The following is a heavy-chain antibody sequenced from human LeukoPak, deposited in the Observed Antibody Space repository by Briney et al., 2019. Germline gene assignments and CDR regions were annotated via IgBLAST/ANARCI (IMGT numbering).Heavy chain of an antibody. CDR3: ASHYDFWSGYPAVY. J-gene: IGHJ4*02. Sequence: GGSLRLSCAASGFTFSDYYMSWIRQAPGKGLEWVSYISSSGSTIYYADSVKGRFTISRDNAKNSLYLQMNSLRAEDTAVYYCASHYDFWSGYPAVYWGQGTLVTVSS. CDR2: ISSSGSTI. CDR1: GFTFSDYY. D-gene: IGHD3-3*01. V-gene: IGHV3-11*04.